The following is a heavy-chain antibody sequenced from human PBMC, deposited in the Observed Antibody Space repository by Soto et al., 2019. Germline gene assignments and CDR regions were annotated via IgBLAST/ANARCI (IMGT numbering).Heavy chain of an antibody. D-gene: IGHD3-22*01. V-gene: IGHV1-2*04. CDR3: ARAGVYYYDSSGYYYFDY. CDR2: INPNSGGT. Sequence: AVKVSCKASGYTFTGYYMHWVRQAPGQGLEWMGWINPNSGGTNYAQTFQGWVTMTRDPSISTAYMELSRLRSDDTAVYYCARAGVYYYDSSGYYYFDYWGQGTLVTVSS. CDR1: GYTFTGYY. J-gene: IGHJ4*02.